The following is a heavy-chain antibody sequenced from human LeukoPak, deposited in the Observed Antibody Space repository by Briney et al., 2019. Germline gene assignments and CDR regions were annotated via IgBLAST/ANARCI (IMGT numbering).Heavy chain of an antibody. D-gene: IGHD3-10*01. V-gene: IGHV3-21*01. J-gene: IGHJ3*02. CDR1: GFTFNTYG. CDR3: ARLYGSGYDAFDI. Sequence: PGGSLRLSCAASGFTFNTYGMNWVRQAPGRGLEWDSSITSGGLYTYYTDSVKGRFTISRDNAKSSLYLQMNSLRAEDTAVYYCARLYGSGYDAFDIWGQGTMVTVSS. CDR2: ITSGGLYT.